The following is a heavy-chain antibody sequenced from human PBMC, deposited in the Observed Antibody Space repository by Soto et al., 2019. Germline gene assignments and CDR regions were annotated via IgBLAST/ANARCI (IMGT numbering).Heavy chain of an antibody. CDR2: ISVSSTHI. J-gene: IGHJ3*02. V-gene: IGHV3-21*05. Sequence: EVQLVESGGDLVQPGGALRLSCAASGFSFSNSDMNWVRQAPGKGLECVSHISVSSTHIYNADSVKGRFTLPRDNDKNSLYLQMSSLRADDTAVYYCASGRMIFSDAVDIWGQGTMVPLSS. CDR3: ASGRMIFSDAVDI. D-gene: IGHD3-9*01. CDR1: GFSFSNSD.